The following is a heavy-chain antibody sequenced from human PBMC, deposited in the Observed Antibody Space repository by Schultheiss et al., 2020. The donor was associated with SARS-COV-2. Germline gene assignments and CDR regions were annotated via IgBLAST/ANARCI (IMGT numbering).Heavy chain of an antibody. J-gene: IGHJ6*02. V-gene: IGHV4-59*01. CDR3: ARGVVPAAYYYYGMDV. CDR2: IYYSGST. Sequence: SETLSLTCAVYGGSFSGYYWSWIRQPPGKGLEWIGYIYYSGSTNYNPSLKSRVTISVDTSKNQFSLKLSSVTAADTAVYYCARGVVPAAYYYYGMDVWGQGTTVTVSS. CDR1: GGSFSGYY. D-gene: IGHD2-2*01.